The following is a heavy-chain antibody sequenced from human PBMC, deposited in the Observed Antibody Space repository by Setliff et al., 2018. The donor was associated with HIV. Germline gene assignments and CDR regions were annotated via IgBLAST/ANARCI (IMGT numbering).Heavy chain of an antibody. CDR3: AKDIIPAGLFHDL. CDR2: ISPNGNSM. Sequence: LSLTCTVSGDSVSSASYYWSWIRQAPGKGLEWVSYISPNGNSMYYADSVKGRFTISRDNAKNSLYLQMNSLRAEDTALYYCAKDIIPAGLFHDLWGQGTLVTVSS. CDR1: GDSVSSASYY. D-gene: IGHD2-2*01. V-gene: IGHV3-11*04. J-gene: IGHJ5*02.